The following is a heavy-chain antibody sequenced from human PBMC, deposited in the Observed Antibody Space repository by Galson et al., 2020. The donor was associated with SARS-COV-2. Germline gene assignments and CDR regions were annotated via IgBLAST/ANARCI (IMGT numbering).Heavy chain of an antibody. J-gene: IGHJ6*03. Sequence: VSGPTLVKPTQTLTLTCTFSGFSLSTSGGGVGWIRQPPGKALEWLALIYWDGDKRYSPSLKSRLTITKDTSKDQVVLTMTNMDPVDTGTYYCAHKMTTGNFDYYYYMDVWGKVTTVTVYS. CDR1: GFSLSTSGGG. CDR2: IYWDGDK. CDR3: AHKMTTGNFDYYYYMDV. V-gene: IGHV2-5*02. D-gene: IGHD4-17*01.